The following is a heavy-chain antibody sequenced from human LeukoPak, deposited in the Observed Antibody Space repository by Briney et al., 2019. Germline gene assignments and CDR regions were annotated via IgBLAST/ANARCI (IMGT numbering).Heavy chain of an antibody. V-gene: IGHV1-2*02. CDR1: GYTFAGYY. J-gene: IGHJ4*02. Sequence: ASVKVSCKASGYTFAGYYVHWVRQAPGQGLEWMGWINPNSGDTKYVQRLQGRVTMTRDTSISTVYMDLSRLTSDDTAVYYCARDRGYGVDYWGQGTLVTVSS. CDR2: INPNSGDT. D-gene: IGHD3-10*01. CDR3: ARDRGYGVDY.